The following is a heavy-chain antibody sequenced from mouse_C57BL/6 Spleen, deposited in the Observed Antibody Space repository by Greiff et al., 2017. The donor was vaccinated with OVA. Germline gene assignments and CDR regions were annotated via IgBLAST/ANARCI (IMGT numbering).Heavy chain of an antibody. V-gene: IGHV1-19*01. D-gene: IGHD2-1*01. CDR3: AIYYGNAWFAY. J-gene: IGHJ3*01. CDR2: INPYNGGT. CDR1: GYTFTDYY. Sequence: SGPVLVKPGASVKMSCKASGYTFTDYYMNWVKQSHGKSLEWIGVINPYNGGTSYNQKFKGKATLTVDKSSSTAYMELNSLTSEDSAVYYCAIYYGNAWFAYWGQGTLVTVSA.